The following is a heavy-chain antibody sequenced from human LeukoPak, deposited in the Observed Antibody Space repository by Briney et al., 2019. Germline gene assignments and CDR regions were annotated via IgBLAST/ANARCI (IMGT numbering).Heavy chain of an antibody. CDR3: ARVGDTYNFDY. V-gene: IGHV3-74*01. Sequence: PGGSLRLSCAASGFTFNNYWMHWVRQAPGKGLVWVSRVNSDGSTTTYADSVKGRFTISRDNSKNTLYLQMNSLRAEDTAVYYCARVGDTYNFDYWGQGTLVTVSS. D-gene: IGHD1-26*01. CDR1: GFTFNNYW. CDR2: VNSDGSTT. J-gene: IGHJ4*02.